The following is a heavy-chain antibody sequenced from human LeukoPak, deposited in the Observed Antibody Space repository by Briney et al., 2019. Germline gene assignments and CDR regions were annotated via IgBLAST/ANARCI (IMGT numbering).Heavy chain of an antibody. CDR1: GFTFSSYA. CDR3: ARDGYCSSTSCYGGMDV. Sequence: PGGSLRLSCAASGFTFSSYAMHWVRQGPGKGLEWVAVTSYDGSNKYYADSVKGRFTISRDNSKNTLYLQMNSLRAEDTAVYYCARDGYCSSTSCYGGMDVWGKGTTVTVSS. V-gene: IGHV3-30*04. J-gene: IGHJ6*04. CDR2: TSYDGSNK. D-gene: IGHD2-2*03.